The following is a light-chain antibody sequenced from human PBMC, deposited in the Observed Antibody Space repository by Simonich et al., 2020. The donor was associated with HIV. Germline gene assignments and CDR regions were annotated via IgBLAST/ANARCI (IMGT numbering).Light chain of an antibody. CDR3: QQYNNWPPWT. CDR2: GAS. CDR1: QSVSSS. V-gene: IGKV3-15*01. J-gene: IGKJ1*01. Sequence: EIVMTQSPATLSVSPGERATLSCRASQSVSSSLAWYQQKPGQAPRLLISGASTRATVIPARFSGSGSGTEFTLTISSMQSEDFAVYYCQQYNNWPPWTFGQGTKVEIK.